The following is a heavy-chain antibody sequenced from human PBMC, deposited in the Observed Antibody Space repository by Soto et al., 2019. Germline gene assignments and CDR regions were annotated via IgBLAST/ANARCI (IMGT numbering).Heavy chain of an antibody. CDR2: IYYSGST. J-gene: IGHJ6*04. CDR1: GGSISSYY. CDR3: ARGGGTPYYYYGMDV. V-gene: IGHV4-59*01. Sequence: SETLSLTCTVSGGSISSYYWSWIRQPPGKGLEWIGYIYYSGSTNYNPSLKSRVTISVDTSKNQFSLKLSSVTAADTAVYYCARGGGTPYYYYGMDVWGEGTRVTVSS. D-gene: IGHD2-15*01.